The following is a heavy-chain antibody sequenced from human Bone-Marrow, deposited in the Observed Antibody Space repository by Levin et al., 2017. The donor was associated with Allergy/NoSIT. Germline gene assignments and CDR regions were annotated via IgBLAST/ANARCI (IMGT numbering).Heavy chain of an antibody. CDR1: GGSINSPNHY. CDR2: AYYTVTT. Sequence: SETLSLTCTVSGGSINSPNHYWAWIRQPPGKGLEWIGSAYYTVTTYYNPSLKSRVTMSTDTSTNQFSLKLFSVIAADTAVYYCAREFTMVRGVTVTGSSADFDYWGQGILVTVAS. CDR3: AREFTMVRGVTVTGSSADFDY. J-gene: IGHJ4*02. D-gene: IGHD3-10*01. V-gene: IGHV4-39*07.